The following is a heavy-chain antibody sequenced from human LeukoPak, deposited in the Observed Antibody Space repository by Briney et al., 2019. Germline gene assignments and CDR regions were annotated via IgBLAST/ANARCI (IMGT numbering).Heavy chain of an antibody. CDR2: ISYDGSNK. D-gene: IGHD3-10*01. J-gene: IGHJ4*02. Sequence: GGSLRLSCAASGFTFSSYGMHWVRQAPGKGLEWVAVISYDGSNKYYADSVKGRFTISRDNSKNTLYLQMNSLRAEDTAVYYCARDTLITMVRGVIGYWGRGTLVTVSS. V-gene: IGHV3-30*19. CDR1: GFTFSSYG. CDR3: ARDTLITMVRGVIGY.